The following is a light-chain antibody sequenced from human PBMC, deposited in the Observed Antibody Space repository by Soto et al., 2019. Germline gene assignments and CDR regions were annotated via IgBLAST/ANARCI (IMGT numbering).Light chain of an antibody. J-gene: IGKJ1*01. CDR1: QSVSSN. V-gene: IGKV3-20*01. CDR2: GAS. CDR3: QYSGSSLRT. Sequence: EIVMTQSPATLSVSPGERATLSCRASQSVSSNLAWYQQKPGQAPRLLIYGASNRATGIPDRFSGSGPGTDFTLTISRLEPEDFAVYYCQYSGSSLRTFGQGTKVDIK.